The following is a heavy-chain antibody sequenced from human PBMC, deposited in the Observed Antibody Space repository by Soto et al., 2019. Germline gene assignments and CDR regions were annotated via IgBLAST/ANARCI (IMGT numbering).Heavy chain of an antibody. V-gene: IGHV1-69*01. Sequence: QVQLVQAGAEVKKPGSSVKVSCLASRGTFNRYAINWVRQVPGHGLEWLGALVPQFGTPNYAQNVQDRVTIVADHSRYTTSMEWRGLASSDPPVYYGARPNRDTPMVPFDGWGQGSMVTASS. D-gene: IGHD5-18*01. CDR3: ARPNRDTPMVPFDG. CDR1: RGTFNRYA. CDR2: LVPQFGTP. J-gene: IGHJ4*02.